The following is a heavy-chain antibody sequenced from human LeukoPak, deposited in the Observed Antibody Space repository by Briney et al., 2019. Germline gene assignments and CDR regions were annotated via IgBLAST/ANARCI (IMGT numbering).Heavy chain of an antibody. J-gene: IGHJ4*02. D-gene: IGHD6-6*01. CDR1: AYTFTSYY. V-gene: IGHV1-46*01. CDR3: ASGKYSSSSPFDY. CDR2: INPSDDTT. Sequence: ASVKVSCKTSAYTFTSYYIHWVRQAPGQGLDWMGIINPSDDTTNYAQKFQGRVTMTRDMSTSTVYMELSSLRSEDTAVYFCASGKYSSSSPFDYWGQGTLVTVSS.